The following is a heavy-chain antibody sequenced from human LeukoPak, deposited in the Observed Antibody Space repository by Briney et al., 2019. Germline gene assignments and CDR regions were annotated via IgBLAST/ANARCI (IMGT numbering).Heavy chain of an antibody. Sequence: PSETLSLTCTVSGGAISSSGYYWGWIRQPPGKGLEWIASIYYSGSTYYNPSLKSRVTISVDTSKNQLSLKLSSLTAADTAVYYCARHEYSGSYYGLSWFDPWGEGTLVTVSS. CDR1: GGAISSSGYY. CDR2: IYYSGST. J-gene: IGHJ5*02. D-gene: IGHD1-26*01. V-gene: IGHV4-39*01. CDR3: ARHEYSGSYYGLSWFDP.